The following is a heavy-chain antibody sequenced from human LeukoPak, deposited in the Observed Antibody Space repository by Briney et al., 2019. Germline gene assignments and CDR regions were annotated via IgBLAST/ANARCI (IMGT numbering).Heavy chain of an antibody. Sequence: GGSLRLSCAASGFTFSSYGMHWVRQAPGKGLEWVAVIWYDGSNKYYADSVKGRFTISRDNSKNTLYLQMNSLRAEDTAVYYCAKDRGIRYFDWLDYWGQGTLVTVSS. D-gene: IGHD3-9*01. CDR2: IWYDGSNK. J-gene: IGHJ4*02. CDR3: AKDRGIRYFDWLDY. CDR1: GFTFSSYG. V-gene: IGHV3-30*02.